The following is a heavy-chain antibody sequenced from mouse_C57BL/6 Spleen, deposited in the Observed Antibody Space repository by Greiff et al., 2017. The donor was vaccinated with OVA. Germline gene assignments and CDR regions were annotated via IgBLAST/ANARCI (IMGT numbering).Heavy chain of an antibody. CDR2: INPGSGGT. CDR1: GYAFTNYL. V-gene: IGHV1-54*01. Sequence: QVQLKQSGAELVRPGTSVKVSCKASGYAFTNYLIEWVKQRPGQGLEWIGVINPGSGGTNYNEKFKGKATLTADKSSSTAYMQLSSLTSEASAVYFCARSSLYDGYFDYWGQGTTLTVSS. CDR3: ARSSLYDGYFDY. J-gene: IGHJ2*01. D-gene: IGHD2-3*01.